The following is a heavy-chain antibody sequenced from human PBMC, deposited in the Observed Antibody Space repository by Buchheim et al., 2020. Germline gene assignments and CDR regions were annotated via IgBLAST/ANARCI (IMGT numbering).Heavy chain of an antibody. CDR2: IKSKVDGETS. Sequence: EVKLVDSGGGLVKPGGSLKISCAASGFTFKNAWMSWVRQAPGKGLEWVGRIKSKVDGETSDYAAPVQGSFSISRDDSTNVLTLQMDSLKTEDTAVYYCATDPDSSSYYSFDYWGQG. V-gene: IGHV3-15*01. D-gene: IGHD3-22*01. CDR3: ATDPDSSSYYSFDY. CDR1: GFTFKNAW. J-gene: IGHJ4*02.